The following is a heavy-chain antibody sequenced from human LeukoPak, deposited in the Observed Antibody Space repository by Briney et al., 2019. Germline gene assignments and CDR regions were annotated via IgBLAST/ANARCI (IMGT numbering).Heavy chain of an antibody. J-gene: IGHJ4*02. Sequence: SETLSLTCTVSGGSISNYYWSWIRQPPGKGLEWIGYIYHSGSTYYNPSLKSRVTISVDRSKNQFSLKLSSVTAADTAVYYCARDSGYSEFYFDYWGQGTLVTVSS. D-gene: IGHD3-9*01. CDR2: IYHSGST. V-gene: IGHV4-59*12. CDR3: ARDSGYSEFYFDY. CDR1: GGSISNYY.